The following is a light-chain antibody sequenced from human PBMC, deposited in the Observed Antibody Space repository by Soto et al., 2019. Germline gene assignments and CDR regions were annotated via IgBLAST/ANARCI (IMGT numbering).Light chain of an antibody. J-gene: IGKJ4*01. CDR3: QQYNNWPLT. V-gene: IGKV3D-15*01. Sequence: EIVMTQSPATLSVSPGERGTLSCRASQSVSSNLAWYQQKPGQAPRPLIYGASTRATGIPARFSGSGSGTEFTLTISSLQPEDFAVYSCQQYNNWPLTFGGGTKVEIK. CDR2: GAS. CDR1: QSVSSN.